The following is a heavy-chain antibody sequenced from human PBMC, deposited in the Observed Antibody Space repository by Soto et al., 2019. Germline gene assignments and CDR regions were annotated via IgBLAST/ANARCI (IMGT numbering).Heavy chain of an antibody. CDR2: IYYSGST. J-gene: IGHJ3*02. CDR3: ARGGSGIVGATMAFDI. D-gene: IGHD1-26*01. V-gene: IGHV4-59*01. CDR1: GASISGFY. Sequence: SETLSLTCTVSGASISGFYWSWIRQPPGKGLEWIGYIYYSGSTNYNPSLKSRVTISVDTSKNQFSLKLSSVTAADTAVYYCARGGSGIVGATMAFDIWGQGTMVTVSS.